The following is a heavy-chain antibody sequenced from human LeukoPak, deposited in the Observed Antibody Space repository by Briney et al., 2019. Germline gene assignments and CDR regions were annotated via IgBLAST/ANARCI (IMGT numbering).Heavy chain of an antibody. CDR1: GGSISSYY. J-gene: IGHJ3*02. CDR3: ARAPIMITFGGVIPDDAFDI. Sequence: SETLSLTCTVSGGSISSYYWSWIRRPAGKGLEWIGRIYTSGSTNYNPSLKGRVTMSVDTSKNQFSLKLSSVTAADTAVYYCARAPIMITFGGVIPDDAFDIWGQGTMVTVSS. CDR2: IYTSGST. D-gene: IGHD3-16*02. V-gene: IGHV4-4*07.